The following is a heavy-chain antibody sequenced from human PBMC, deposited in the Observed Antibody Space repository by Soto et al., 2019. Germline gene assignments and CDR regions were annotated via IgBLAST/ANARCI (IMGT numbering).Heavy chain of an antibody. V-gene: IGHV1-18*01. CDR1: GYAFSRYG. Sequence: QVQLVQSGAEVKKPGASVTVSCKASGYAFSRYGISWVRQAPGKGLEWMGWMSSYNENTKSAQKFQGRVTMTRDTFTNTAYMDLRSLTSDDTAVYYCAREGYCSSGSCALYSHEYFGMDVWGQGTAVTVSS. CDR3: AREGYCSSGSCALYSHEYFGMDV. CDR2: MSSYNENT. D-gene: IGHD2-15*01. J-gene: IGHJ6*02.